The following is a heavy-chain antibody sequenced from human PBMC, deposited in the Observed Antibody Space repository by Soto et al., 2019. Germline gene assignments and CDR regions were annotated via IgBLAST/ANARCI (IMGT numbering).Heavy chain of an antibody. J-gene: IGHJ4*02. Sequence: QVQLVESGGGVVQPGRSLRLSCAASGFTFSSYGRHWVRQAPGKGLEWVAVISYDGSNKYYADSVKGRFTISRDNSKNTLYLQMNSLRAEDTGVYYCAKDKQVGATTGAIDYWGQGTLVTVSS. CDR2: ISYDGSNK. V-gene: IGHV3-30*18. CDR1: GFTFSSYG. CDR3: AKDKQVGATTGAIDY. D-gene: IGHD1-26*01.